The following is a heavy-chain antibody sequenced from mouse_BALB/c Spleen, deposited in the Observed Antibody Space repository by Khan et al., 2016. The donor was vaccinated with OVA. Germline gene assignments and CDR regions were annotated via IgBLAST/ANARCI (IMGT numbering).Heavy chain of an antibody. D-gene: IGHD2-1*01. CDR2: INPSTGYT. Sequence: VQLQQSGAELAKPGASVKMSCKASGYTFINYWILWVKQRPGQGLEWIGYINPSTGYTEYNQNFKDKATLTADKSSSTAYMQLSSLTSEDSAVDYCARRGLLWDFDYWGQGTTLTVSS. CDR3: ARRGLLWDFDY. V-gene: IGHV1-7*01. CDR1: GYTFINYW. J-gene: IGHJ2*01.